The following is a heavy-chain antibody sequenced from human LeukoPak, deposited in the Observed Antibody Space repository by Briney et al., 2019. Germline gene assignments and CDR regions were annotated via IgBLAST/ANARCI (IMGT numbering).Heavy chain of an antibody. CDR3: ARLVASYYYSYMDV. D-gene: IGHD2-15*01. CDR2: IFYTGST. CDR1: GGSISSYS. J-gene: IGHJ6*03. Sequence: PSETLSLTCTVSGGSISSYSWSWIRQPPGKGLEWIAYIFYTGSTNYNPSLKSRVTISVDTSKNQFSLKLSSVTAADTAVYYCARLVASYYYSYMDVWGKGTTVTASS. V-gene: IGHV4-59*12.